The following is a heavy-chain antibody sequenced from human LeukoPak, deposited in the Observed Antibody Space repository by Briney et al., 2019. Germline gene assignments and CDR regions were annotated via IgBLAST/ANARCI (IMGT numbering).Heavy chain of an antibody. J-gene: IGHJ3*02. CDR3: ASELDYGQTPVLFDI. D-gene: IGHD4-17*01. CDR2: TRNKANSYTT. Sequence: GGSLRLSCAASGFTFSDHYMDWVRQAPGKGLEWVGRTRNKANSYTTEYAASVKGRFTISRDDSKNSLYLQMNSLRAEDTAVYYCASELDYGQTPVLFDIWGQGTMVTVSS. CDR1: GFTFSDHY. V-gene: IGHV3-72*01.